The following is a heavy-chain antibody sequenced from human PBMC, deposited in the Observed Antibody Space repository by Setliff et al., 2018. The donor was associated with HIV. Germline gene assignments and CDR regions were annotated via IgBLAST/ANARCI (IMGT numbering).Heavy chain of an antibody. CDR2: IYYSGST. D-gene: IGHD3-10*01. Sequence: SETLSLTCTVSGGSISSSSYYWGCIRQPPGKGLEWIGYIYYSGSTYYNPSLKSRVTISVDTSKNQFSLKLSSVTAADTAVYYYARAPSLWGSGSYYTYWYFDYWGQGTLVTVSS. CDR1: GGSISSSSYY. V-gene: IGHV4-31*03. J-gene: IGHJ4*02. CDR3: ARAPSLWGSGSYYTYWYFDY.